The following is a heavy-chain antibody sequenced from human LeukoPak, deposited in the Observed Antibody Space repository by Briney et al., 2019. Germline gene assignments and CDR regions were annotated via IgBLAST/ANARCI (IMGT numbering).Heavy chain of an antibody. D-gene: IGHD1-26*01. CDR1: GGSISSYY. Sequence: PSETLSLTCTVSGGSISSYYCSWIRQPAGEGLEWIGRIYTSGSTNYNPSLKSRVTMSVDTSKNQFSLKLSAVTAADTAVYYCASGSYSYNWFDPWGQGTLVTVSS. J-gene: IGHJ5*02. CDR2: IYTSGST. CDR3: ASGSYSYNWFDP. V-gene: IGHV4-4*07.